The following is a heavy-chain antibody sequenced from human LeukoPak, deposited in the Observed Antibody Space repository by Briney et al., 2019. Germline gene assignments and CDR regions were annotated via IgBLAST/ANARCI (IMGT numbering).Heavy chain of an antibody. CDR2: IYHSGST. CDR1: GGSISSGGYY. V-gene: IGHV4-30-2*01. CDR3: ARGGTAFDI. Sequence: PSETLSLTCTVSGGSISSGGYYWSWIRQPPGKGLEWIGYIYHSGSTYYNPSLKSRVTISVDRSKNQFSLKLSSVTAADTAVYYCARGGTAFDIWGQGTMVTVSS. D-gene: IGHD1-1*01. J-gene: IGHJ3*02.